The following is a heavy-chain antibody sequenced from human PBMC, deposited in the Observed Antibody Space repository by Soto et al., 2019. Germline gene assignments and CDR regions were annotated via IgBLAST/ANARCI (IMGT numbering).Heavy chain of an antibody. V-gene: IGHV1-8*01. CDR1: GYTFTSYD. CDR2: ISPNRGNT. Sequence: AASVKVSCKASGYTFTSYDINWVRQATGQGLEWMGWISPNRGNTDYAQKFQGRVTLTMNTSISTAYMELSSLGSDDTAVYYCANVGGDIHWEYYDNWGPGTLVTVSS. D-gene: IGHD2-15*01. CDR3: ANVGGDIHWEYYDN. J-gene: IGHJ4*02.